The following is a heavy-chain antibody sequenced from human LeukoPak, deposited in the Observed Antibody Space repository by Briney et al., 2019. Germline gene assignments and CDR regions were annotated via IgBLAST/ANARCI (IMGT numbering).Heavy chain of an antibody. J-gene: IGHJ6*02. Sequence: GGSLRLSCAASGFTFSSYAMSWVRQAPGKGLEWVSAISGSGGSTYYADSVKGRFTISRDNSKSTLYLQMNSLRAEDTAVYYCAFPPGGSYYYYGMDVWGQGTTVTVSS. V-gene: IGHV3-23*01. D-gene: IGHD4-23*01. CDR1: GFTFSSYA. CDR2: ISGSGGST. CDR3: AFPPGGSYYYYGMDV.